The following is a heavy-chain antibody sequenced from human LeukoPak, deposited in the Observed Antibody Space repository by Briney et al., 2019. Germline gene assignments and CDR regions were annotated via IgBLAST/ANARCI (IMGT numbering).Heavy chain of an antibody. V-gene: IGHV4-4*09. Sequence: SETLSLTCTVSGVSIDTYYASWIRQAPGKGLEFIGFIYNGGNTNYNPSLKSRATISVDTSNNQFSLRLTSVTAADTAMYYCAAGPWELDFWGQGTLVTVSS. CDR3: AAGPWELDF. J-gene: IGHJ4*02. D-gene: IGHD1-26*01. CDR2: IYNGGNT. CDR1: GVSIDTYY.